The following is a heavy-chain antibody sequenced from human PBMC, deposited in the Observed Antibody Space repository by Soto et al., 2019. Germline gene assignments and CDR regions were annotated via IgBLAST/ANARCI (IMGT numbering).Heavy chain of an antibody. Sequence: PSETLSLTCAVYGGSFSSYYWSWIRQPPGKGLEWIGEINHSGSTNYNPSLKSRVTISVDTSKNQFSLKLSSVTAADTAVYYCARKFGDYVWGSYRHQYYFDYWGQGTLVTVSS. D-gene: IGHD3-16*02. V-gene: IGHV4-34*01. CDR1: GGSFSSYY. J-gene: IGHJ4*02. CDR3: ARKFGDYVWGSYRHQYYFDY. CDR2: INHSGST.